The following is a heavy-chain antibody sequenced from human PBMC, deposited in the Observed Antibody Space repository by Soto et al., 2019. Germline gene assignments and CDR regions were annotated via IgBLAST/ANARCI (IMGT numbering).Heavy chain of an antibody. CDR3: ARDRRDEAVAQHYYYYGMDV. CDR1: GDSVSSNSAA. CDR2: TYYRSKWYN. V-gene: IGHV6-1*01. J-gene: IGHJ6*02. Sequence: SQTLSLTCAISGDSVSSNSAAWNWIRQSPSRGLEWLGRTYYRSKWYNDYAVSVKSRITINPDTSKNQFSLQLNSVTPEDTAVYYCARDRRDEAVAQHYYYYGMDVWGQGTKVTVSS. D-gene: IGHD6-19*01.